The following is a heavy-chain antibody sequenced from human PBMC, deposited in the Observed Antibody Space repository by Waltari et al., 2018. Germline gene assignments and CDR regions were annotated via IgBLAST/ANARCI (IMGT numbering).Heavy chain of an antibody. CDR3: ARASLDYGGNSGHFQH. D-gene: IGHD4-17*01. CDR2: IYYSGST. V-gene: IGHV4-39*07. J-gene: IGHJ1*01. CDR1: GGSISSSSYY. Sequence: QLQLQESGPGLVKPSETLSLTCTVSGGSISSSSYYWGWIRQPPGKGLEWIGSIYYSGSTYYNPSLKSRVTISVDTSKNQFSLKLSSVTAADTAVYYCARASLDYGGNSGHFQHWGQGTLVTVSS.